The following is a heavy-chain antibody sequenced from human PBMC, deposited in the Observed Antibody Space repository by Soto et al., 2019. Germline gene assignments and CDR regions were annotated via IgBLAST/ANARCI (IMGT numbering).Heavy chain of an antibody. D-gene: IGHD3-10*01. CDR2: ISGSGGST. CDR1: GFTFRSYA. V-gene: IGHV3-23*01. CDR3: AKDGYYGSATDY. Sequence: EVQLLESGGGLVQPGGSLRLSCAASGFTFRSYAMSWVRQAPGKGLEWVSAISGSGGSTYYADSVKGRFTISRDNSKNPLYLQMNSLRAEDTAVYYCAKDGYYGSATDYWGQGTLVTVSS. J-gene: IGHJ4*02.